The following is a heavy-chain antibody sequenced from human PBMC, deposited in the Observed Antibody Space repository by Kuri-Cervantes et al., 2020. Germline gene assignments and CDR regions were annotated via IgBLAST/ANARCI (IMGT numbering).Heavy chain of an antibody. CDR1: GYSFTSYW. J-gene: IGHJ3*02. V-gene: IGHV5-51*01. Sequence: GESLKISCKGSGYSFTSYWIGWVRQVPGKGLEWMGIIYPGDPDTRYSPSFQGQVTISADKSVSTAYLQWSSLRSEDTAVYYCARGFSRPHYYDSSGYRFAAFDIWGQGTMVTVSS. CDR2: IYPGDPDT. CDR3: ARGFSRPHYYDSSGYRFAAFDI. D-gene: IGHD3-22*01.